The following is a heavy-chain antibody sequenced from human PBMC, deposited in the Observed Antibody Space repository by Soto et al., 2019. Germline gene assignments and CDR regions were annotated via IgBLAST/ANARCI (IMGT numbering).Heavy chain of an antibody. D-gene: IGHD2-15*01. CDR3: ASGVVLACVLGRYYFDS. CDR2: IVPLFGTT. V-gene: IGHV1-69*14. Sequence: VQLVQSGAEVKKPGSSVKVSCKASGHTFNNYAVTWVRQAPGQGLEWMGGIVPLFGTTHYAQKFQGRVTITADKSTSSVHMDVVSLRSEDTAIYYCASGVVLACVLGRYYFDSWGQGTLVAGSS. CDR1: GHTFNNYA. J-gene: IGHJ4*02.